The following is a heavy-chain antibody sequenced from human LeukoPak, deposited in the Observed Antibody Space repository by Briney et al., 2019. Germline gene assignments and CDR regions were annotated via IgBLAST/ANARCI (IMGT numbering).Heavy chain of an antibody. Sequence: GESLKIPCKGSGYSFTSYWIGWVRQMPGKGLEWMGIIYPGDSDTRYSPSFQGQVTISADKSISTAYLQWSSMKASDTAMYYCARPRYYDSSGYYDALGYWGQGTLVTVSS. J-gene: IGHJ4*02. D-gene: IGHD3-22*01. CDR2: IYPGDSDT. CDR1: GYSFTSYW. V-gene: IGHV5-51*01. CDR3: ARPRYYDSSGYYDALGY.